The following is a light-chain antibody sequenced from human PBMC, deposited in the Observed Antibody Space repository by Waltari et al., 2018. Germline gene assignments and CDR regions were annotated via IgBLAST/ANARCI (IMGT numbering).Light chain of an antibody. J-gene: IGKJ5*01. CDR1: QSVGSTS. Sequence: VVLTQSPGTLSLSPGETVTLTCRASQSVGSTSTAWYQQKPGQAPRLLIYGSSRRAPGVPDRFSARGSGTDFALTITSLGPEDFAVYLCQQYGKSPITFGQGTRLEVK. V-gene: IGKV3-20*01. CDR2: GSS. CDR3: QQYGKSPIT.